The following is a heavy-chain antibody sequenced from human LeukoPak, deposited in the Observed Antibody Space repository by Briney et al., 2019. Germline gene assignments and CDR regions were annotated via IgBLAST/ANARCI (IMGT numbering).Heavy chain of an antibody. J-gene: IGHJ4*02. D-gene: IGHD4-17*01. V-gene: IGHV3-23*01. CDR2: ISGSGGST. CDR1: GFTFSSSA. CDR3: AKDTTVTTMVVLDC. Sequence: GGSLRLSCAASGFTFSSSAMSWVRQAPGKGLEWVSAISGSGGSTYYADSVKGRFTISRDNSKNTLYLQMNSLRAEDTAVYYCAKDTTVTTMVVLDCWGQGTLVTVSS.